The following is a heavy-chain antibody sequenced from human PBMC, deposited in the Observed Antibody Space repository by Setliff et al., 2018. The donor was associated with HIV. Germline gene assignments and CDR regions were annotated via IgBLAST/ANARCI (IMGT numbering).Heavy chain of an antibody. V-gene: IGHV3-11*04. Sequence: PGGSLRLSCAASGFTFSDDYMSWIRQAPGKGLEWVSYISSSDVIYYADSVKGRFTISRDNAKNSLYLQMNSLRPEDTAVYYCARDVSWRVRTYIDYWGQGALVTVSS. CDR2: ISSSDVI. CDR3: ARDVSWRVRTYIDY. D-gene: IGHD3-3*01. J-gene: IGHJ4*02. CDR1: GFTFSDDY.